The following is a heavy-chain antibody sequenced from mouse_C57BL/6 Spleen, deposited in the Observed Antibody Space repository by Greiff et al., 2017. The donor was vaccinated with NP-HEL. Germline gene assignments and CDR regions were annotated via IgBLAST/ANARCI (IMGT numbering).Heavy chain of an antibody. D-gene: IGHD1-1*01. CDR1: GFTFSDFY. CDR2: SRNKANDYTT. CDR3: ARDEVLRYFDY. V-gene: IGHV7-1*01. Sequence: EVKLMESGGGLVQSGRSLRLSCATSGFTFSDFYMEWVRQAPGKGLEWIAASRNKANDYTTEYSASVKGRFIVSRDTSQSILYLQMNALRAEDTAIYYCARDEVLRYFDYWGQGTTLTVSS. J-gene: IGHJ2*01.